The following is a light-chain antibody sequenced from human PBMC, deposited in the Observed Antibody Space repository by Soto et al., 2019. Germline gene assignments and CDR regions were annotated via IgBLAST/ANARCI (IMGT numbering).Light chain of an antibody. CDR3: ASWDDDLNGPI. J-gene: IGLJ2*01. CDR2: TDD. Sequence: QSVLTQPPSASGTPGQGVVISCSGSHSNVGVNAISWYQHLPGMAPRLLLHTDDQRPSGIPDRFSGSHSGTSASLAISRLQSEDEGHYYCASWDDDLNGPIFGGGTQLTVL. CDR1: HSNVGVNA. V-gene: IGLV1-44*01.